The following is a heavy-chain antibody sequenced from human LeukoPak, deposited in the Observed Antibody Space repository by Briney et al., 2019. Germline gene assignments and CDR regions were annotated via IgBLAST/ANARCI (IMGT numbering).Heavy chain of an antibody. J-gene: IGHJ4*02. Sequence: GGSLRLSCAASGFTVSSNYMSWVRQAPGKGLEWVSVIYSGGSTYYADSVKGRFTISRDNSKNTLYLQMNSLRAEDTAVYYCARVASSSWYEGDYWGQGTLVTVSS. CDR2: IYSGGST. CDR1: GFTVSSNY. D-gene: IGHD6-13*01. CDR3: ARVASSSWYEGDY. V-gene: IGHV3-53*05.